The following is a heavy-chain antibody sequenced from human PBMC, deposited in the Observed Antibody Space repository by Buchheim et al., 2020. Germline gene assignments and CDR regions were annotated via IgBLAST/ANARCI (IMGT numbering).Heavy chain of an antibody. CDR3: AARSDYYDSSGYYRYHDY. D-gene: IGHD3-22*01. CDR1: GFTFSSYG. Sequence: QVQLVESGGGVVQPGRSLRLSCAASGFTFSSYGMHWVRQAPGKGLEWVAVIWCDGSNKYYADSVKGRFTISRDNSKNTLYLQMNSLRAEDTAVYYCAARSDYYDSSGYYRYHDYWGQGTL. CDR2: IWCDGSNK. V-gene: IGHV3-33*01. J-gene: IGHJ4*02.